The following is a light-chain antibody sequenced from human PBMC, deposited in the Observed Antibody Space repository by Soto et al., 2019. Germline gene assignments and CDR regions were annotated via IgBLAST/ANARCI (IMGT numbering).Light chain of an antibody. CDR3: QQSYSTPYT. J-gene: IGKJ2*01. Sequence: IQMTQSPSSLSPSVGDRVTITCRASQRIGTYLNWYQQRPGKAPKLLISPISTLQRGVPSRFSGSRSGTDFTLTIPGLQPEDFATYYCQQSYSTPYTFGQGTKLEIK. V-gene: IGKV1-39*01. CDR1: QRIGTY. CDR2: PIS.